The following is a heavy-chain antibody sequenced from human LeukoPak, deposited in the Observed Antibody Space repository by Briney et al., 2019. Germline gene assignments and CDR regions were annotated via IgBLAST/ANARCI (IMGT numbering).Heavy chain of an antibody. CDR2: IYYSGST. CDR1: GGSISSYY. D-gene: IGHD3-10*01. Sequence: SETLSLTCTVSGGSISSYYWSWIRQPPGKGLEWIGYIYYSGSTNYNPSLKSRVTISVDTSKNQFSLKLSSVTAADTAVYYCARVHSGSYYKNWFDPWGQGTLVTVSS. V-gene: IGHV4-59*01. J-gene: IGHJ5*02. CDR3: ARVHSGSYYKNWFDP.